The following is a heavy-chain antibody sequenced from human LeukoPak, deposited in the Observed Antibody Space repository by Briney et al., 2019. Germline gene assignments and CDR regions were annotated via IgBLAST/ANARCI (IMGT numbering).Heavy chain of an antibody. CDR3: AKESSSARFGSSYHHPDLDY. CDR1: GFTFDDYT. V-gene: IGHV3-43*01. CDR2: ISWDGGST. D-gene: IGHD2-15*01. J-gene: IGHJ4*02. Sequence: PGGSLRLSCAASGFTFDDYTMHWVRQAPGKGLEWVSLISWDGGSTYYADSVKGRSTISRDNSKNSLYLQMNSLRTEDTALYYCAKESSSARFGSSYHHPDLDYWGQGTLVTVSS.